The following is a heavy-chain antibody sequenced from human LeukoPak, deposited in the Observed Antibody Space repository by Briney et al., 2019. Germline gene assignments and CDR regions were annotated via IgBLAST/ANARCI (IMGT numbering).Heavy chain of an antibody. CDR1: GFTFSSYS. CDR3: KLGLREQETNWFDP. V-gene: IGHV3-21*01. Sequence: PGGSLRLSCAASGFTFSSYSINWVRQAPGKGLEWVSSISSSSSYIYYADSVKGRFTISRDNAKNSLYLQMNSLRAEDTAVYYCKLGLREQETNWFDPWGQGTLVTVSS. D-gene: IGHD1-7*01. J-gene: IGHJ5*02. CDR2: ISSSSSYI.